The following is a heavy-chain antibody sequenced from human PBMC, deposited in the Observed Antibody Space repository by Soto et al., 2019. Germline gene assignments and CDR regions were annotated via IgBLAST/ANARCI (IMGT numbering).Heavy chain of an antibody. Sequence: QVQLVQSGAEVKKPGSSVKVSCKASGGTFSSYAISWVRQAPGQGLEWMGGIIPIFGTANYAQKFQGRVTITADESTSTAYMELSSLRSEDTAVYYCARATRPYCTNGVCPFDPWGQGTLVTVSS. CDR1: GGTFSSYA. J-gene: IGHJ5*02. CDR3: ARATRPYCTNGVCPFDP. D-gene: IGHD2-8*01. CDR2: IIPIFGTA. V-gene: IGHV1-69*01.